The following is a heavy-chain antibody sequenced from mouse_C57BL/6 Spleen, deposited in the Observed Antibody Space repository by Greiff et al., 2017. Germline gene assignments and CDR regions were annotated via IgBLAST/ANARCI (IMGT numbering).Heavy chain of an antibody. CDR1: GFTFSSYA. D-gene: IGHD2-5*01. J-gene: IGHJ2*01. V-gene: IGHV5-9-1*02. CDR2: ISSGGDYI. Sequence: EVQVVESGEGLVKPGGSLKLSCAASGFTFSSYAMSWVRQTPEKRLEWVAYISSGGDYIYYADTVKGRFTISRDNARNTLYLQMSSLKSEDTAMYYCTREDYSNYDFDYWGQGTTLTVSS. CDR3: TREDYSNYDFDY.